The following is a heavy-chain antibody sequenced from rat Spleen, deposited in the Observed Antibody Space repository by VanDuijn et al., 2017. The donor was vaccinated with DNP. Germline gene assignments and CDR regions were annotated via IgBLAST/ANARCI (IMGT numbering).Heavy chain of an antibody. Sequence: EVQLQESGPGLVKPSQSLSLTCSVTGYSITSNYWGWIRKFPGNKMEWIGHINYSGSTSYNPSLKSRISITRDTSKNQFFLQLRSVTTEDTATYYCARHDYYSSPYYAMDAWGQGTSVTVSS. V-gene: IGHV3-1*01. CDR3: ARHDYYSSPYYAMDA. CDR2: INYSGST. CDR1: GYSITSNY. D-gene: IGHD1-2*01. J-gene: IGHJ4*01.